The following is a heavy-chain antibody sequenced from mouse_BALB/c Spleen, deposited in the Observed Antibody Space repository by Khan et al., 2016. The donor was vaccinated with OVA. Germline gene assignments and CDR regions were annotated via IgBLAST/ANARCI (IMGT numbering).Heavy chain of an antibody. CDR3: ARGAFGY. J-gene: IGHJ3*01. CDR1: GYSFTSYY. CDR2: IDPFNGGT. Sequence: VQLQQSGPELMKPGASVNISCKAPGYSFTSYYIHWVRQSHGKSLEWIGYIDPFNGGTDYNQKFKGKATLTVDKSSSTAYMHLSSLTSEDSAVXYCARGAFGYWGQGTLVTVSA. V-gene: IGHV1S135*01.